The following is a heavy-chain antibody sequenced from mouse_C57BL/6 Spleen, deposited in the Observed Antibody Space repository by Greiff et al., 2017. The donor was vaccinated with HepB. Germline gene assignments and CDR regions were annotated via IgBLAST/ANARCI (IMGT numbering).Heavy chain of an antibody. J-gene: IGHJ2*01. CDR2: IRLKSDNYAT. CDR1: GFTFSNYW. D-gene: IGHD1-1*01. Sequence: EVQLVESGGGLVQPGGSMKLSCVASGFTFSNYWMNWVSQSPEKGLEWVAQIRLKSDNYATHYAASVKGRFTISRDNSKSSVDLHMNNLKAEDTGIYYFTTTVVTDYWGQGTTLTVSS. V-gene: IGHV6-3*01. CDR3: TTTVVTDY.